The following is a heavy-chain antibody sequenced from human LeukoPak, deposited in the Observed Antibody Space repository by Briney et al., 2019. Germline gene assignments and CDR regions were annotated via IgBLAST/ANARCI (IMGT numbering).Heavy chain of an antibody. CDR3: AREAYYYDSSGYYYFDY. CDR1: GGAFSSYA. V-gene: IGHV1-69*01. J-gene: IGHJ4*02. Sequence: ASVKVPCKASGGAFSSYAISWVRQAPGQGLEWMGGIIPIFGTANYAQKFQGRVTITADESTSTAYMELSSLRSEDTAVYYCAREAYYYDSSGYYYFDYWGQGTLVTVSS. CDR2: IIPIFGTA. D-gene: IGHD3-22*01.